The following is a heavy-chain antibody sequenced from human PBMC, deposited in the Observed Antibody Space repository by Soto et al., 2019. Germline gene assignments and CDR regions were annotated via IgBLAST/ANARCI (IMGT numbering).Heavy chain of an antibody. Sequence: SETLSLTCAVFSGSLGDHYWTWIRQSPEKGLEWIGEIHPSGSTDYNPSLKSRLTLSLDTSKNQFSLKVASVTAADTAVYYCARGGYCSSTSCYIDYWGQGTLVTVSS. J-gene: IGHJ4*02. CDR3: ARGGYCSSTSCYIDY. D-gene: IGHD2-2*02. V-gene: IGHV4-34*01. CDR1: SGSLGDHY. CDR2: IHPSGST.